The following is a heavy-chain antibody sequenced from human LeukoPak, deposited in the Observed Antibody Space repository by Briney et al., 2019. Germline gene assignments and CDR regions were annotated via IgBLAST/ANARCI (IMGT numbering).Heavy chain of an antibody. CDR2: INSDGSTT. J-gene: IGHJ4*02. CDR3: ARSPHDY. Sequence: PGGSLRLSCEASGFTFSAYWMHWVRQAPGKGLAWVSRINSDGSTTSYADSVKGRFTISRDNAKNTLYLQMNSLRAGDTAVYFCARSPHDYWGQGTLVTVSS. CDR1: GFTFSAYW. V-gene: IGHV3-74*01.